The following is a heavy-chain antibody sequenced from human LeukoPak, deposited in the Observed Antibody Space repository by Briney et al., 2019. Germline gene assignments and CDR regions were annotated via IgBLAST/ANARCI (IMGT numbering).Heavy chain of an antibody. Sequence: GRSLRLSCAASVFSFSACRLNCVRQAPGQGLECVASINQYGSEKYYLDSVKGRFTISRDNAKNSLNLQMNSLRDEDTAVYSCARDGVRDGLYFDRWGQGTMVTVSS. CDR3: ARDGVRDGLYFDR. CDR2: INQYGSEK. J-gene: IGHJ4*02. D-gene: IGHD5-24*01. V-gene: IGHV3-7*01. CDR1: VFSFSACR.